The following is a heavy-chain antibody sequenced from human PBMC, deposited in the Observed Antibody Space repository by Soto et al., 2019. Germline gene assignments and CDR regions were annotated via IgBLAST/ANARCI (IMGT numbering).Heavy chain of an antibody. Sequence: EVQLVESGGGLVQPGGSLKLSCAASGFTFSGSAIHWGRQASGKGMEWVGRIRSKTSSYATAYAASVKGRLIISRDDSDNTAYLQMNILNIEAKAVSYCTRSRPDHGNSLDYADAFVSRGQGTMVTVSS. CDR2: IRSKTSSYAT. CDR3: TRSRPDHGNSLDYADAFVS. J-gene: IGHJ3*02. V-gene: IGHV3-73*02. CDR1: GFTFSGSA. D-gene: IGHD1-7*01.